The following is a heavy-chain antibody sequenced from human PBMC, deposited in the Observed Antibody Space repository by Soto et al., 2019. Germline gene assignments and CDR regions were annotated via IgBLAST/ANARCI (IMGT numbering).Heavy chain of an antibody. V-gene: IGHV3-30*18. D-gene: IGHD3-22*01. CDR1: GFTFSSYG. CDR2: ISYDATNK. CDR3: AKAVSYYYDSSGYNWDYYYGMDV. Sequence: PGGSLRLSCAASGFTFSSYGMHWVRQAPGKGLEWVAVISYDATNKYYADSVKGRFTISREDSKNTLYLQMNSLRAEDTAVYYCAKAVSYYYDSSGYNWDYYYGMDVWGQGTTVTVSS. J-gene: IGHJ6*02.